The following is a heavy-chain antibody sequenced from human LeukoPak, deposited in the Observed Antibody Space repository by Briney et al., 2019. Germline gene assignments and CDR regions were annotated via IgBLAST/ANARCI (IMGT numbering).Heavy chain of an antibody. Sequence: GGSMRLSCAASGFTFSSYAMHWVRQSLGKGLEWVAVMSYDGFNKYYADSVKGRFTISRDNSKNTLYLQMNSLRAEDTAVYYCAKTKGYSYGYYFDYWGQGTLVTVSS. CDR3: AKTKGYSYGYYFDY. CDR2: MSYDGFNK. D-gene: IGHD5-18*01. V-gene: IGHV3-30*18. J-gene: IGHJ4*02. CDR1: GFTFSSYA.